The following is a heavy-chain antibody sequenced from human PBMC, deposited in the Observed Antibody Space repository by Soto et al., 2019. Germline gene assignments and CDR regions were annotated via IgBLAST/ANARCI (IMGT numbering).Heavy chain of an antibody. Sequence: SSETLSLTCTVYGGSVSSGSYYWSWIRQPPGKGLEWIGYIYYSGSTNYNPSLKSRVTISVDTSKNQFSLKLSSVTAADTAVYYCARDYASGWLRYFDYWGQGTLVTVSS. CDR3: ARDYASGWLRYFDY. CDR1: GGSVSSGSYY. J-gene: IGHJ4*02. CDR2: IYYSGST. V-gene: IGHV4-61*01. D-gene: IGHD5-12*01.